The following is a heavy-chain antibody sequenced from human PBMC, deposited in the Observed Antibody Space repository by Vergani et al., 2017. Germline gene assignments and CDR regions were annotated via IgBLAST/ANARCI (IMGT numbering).Heavy chain of an antibody. D-gene: IGHD3-3*01. Sequence: QVQLQESGPGLVKPSETLSLTCAVSGYSISSGYYWGWIRQPPGKGLEWIGSIYHSGSTYYNPSLKSRVTISVDTSKNQFSLKLSSVTAADTAVYYCARRAHRGLLGVVGEFDYWGQGTLVTVSS. CDR2: IYHSGST. CDR3: ARRAHRGLLGVVGEFDY. CDR1: GYSISSGYY. J-gene: IGHJ4*02. V-gene: IGHV4-38-2*01.